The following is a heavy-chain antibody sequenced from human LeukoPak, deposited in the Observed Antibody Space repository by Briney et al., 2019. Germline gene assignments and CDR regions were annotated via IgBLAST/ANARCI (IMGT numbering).Heavy chain of an antibody. CDR2: INHSGST. Sequence: SETLSLTCAVYGGSFSGYYWSWIRQPPGKGLEWIGEINHSGSTKYNPSLKSRVIISEDTSKNQFSLKLSSVTAADTAMYFCATGNIGYCSGENCPFVFDIWGQGPMVTVSS. CDR1: GGSFSGYY. J-gene: IGHJ3*02. CDR3: ATGNIGYCSGENCPFVFDI. V-gene: IGHV4-34*01. D-gene: IGHD2-15*01.